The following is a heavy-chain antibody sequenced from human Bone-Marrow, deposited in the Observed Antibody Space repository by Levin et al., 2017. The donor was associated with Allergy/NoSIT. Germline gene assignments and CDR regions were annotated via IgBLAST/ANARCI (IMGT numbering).Heavy chain of an antibody. CDR1: GFTFSSYA. D-gene: IGHD5-12*01. V-gene: IGHV3-23*01. J-gene: IGHJ4*02. Sequence: PGGSLRLSCAASGFTFSSYAMSWVRQAPGKGLEWVSAISGSGGSTYYADSVKGRFTISRDNSKNTLYLQMNSLRAEDTAVYYCAKAQWRTTIIKVKFDYWGQGTLVTVSS. CDR3: AKAQWRTTIIKVKFDY. CDR2: ISGSGGST.